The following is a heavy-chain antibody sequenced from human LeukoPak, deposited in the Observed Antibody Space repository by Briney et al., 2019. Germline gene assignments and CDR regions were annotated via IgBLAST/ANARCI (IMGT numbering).Heavy chain of an antibody. Sequence: GGSLRLSCAASGFTFSSFRMAWVRQAPGKGLEWVSYISTSGSTMYYADSVKGRFTISRDNAKNSRYLQMNSLRAEDTAVYYCARGPPNVNWGQGTLVTVSS. CDR2: ISTSGSTM. CDR1: GFTFSSFR. CDR3: ARGPPNVN. J-gene: IGHJ4*02. V-gene: IGHV3-48*01.